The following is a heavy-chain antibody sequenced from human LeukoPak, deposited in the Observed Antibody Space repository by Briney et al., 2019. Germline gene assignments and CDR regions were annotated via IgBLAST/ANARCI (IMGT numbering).Heavy chain of an antibody. J-gene: IGHJ4*02. CDR3: VRDRGYSTFDY. D-gene: IGHD3-22*01. CDR2: INLDGSEI. V-gene: IGHV3-7*03. Sequence: GESLQISCKGSGYSFTSYWIGWVRPAPGKGLEWVANINLDGSEINYLDSLTGRLTISRDNAKDSLYLQMNGLRAEDTAVYFCVRDRGYSTFDYWGQGTLVTVSS. CDR1: GYSFTSYW.